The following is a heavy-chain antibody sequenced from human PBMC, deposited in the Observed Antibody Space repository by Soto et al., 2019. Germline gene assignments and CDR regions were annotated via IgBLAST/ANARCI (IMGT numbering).Heavy chain of an antibody. D-gene: IGHD6-13*01. CDR2: IYPGDSDT. Sequence: GESLKISCKGPGYSFTSYWIGWVRQMPGKGLECMGIIYPGDSDTRYSPSFQGQVTISADKSISTAYLQWSSLKASDTAMYYCARTSAAGKYYYGMDVWGQGTTVTVSS. V-gene: IGHV5-51*01. CDR1: GYSFTSYW. J-gene: IGHJ6*02. CDR3: ARTSAAGKYYYGMDV.